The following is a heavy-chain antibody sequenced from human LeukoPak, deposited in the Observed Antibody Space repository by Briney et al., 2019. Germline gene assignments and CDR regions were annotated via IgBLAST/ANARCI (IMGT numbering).Heavy chain of an antibody. J-gene: IGHJ4*02. D-gene: IGHD2-15*01. CDR3: ARAPSPFDIVVVVAATHYFDY. V-gene: IGHV3-30*01. Sequence: GRSLRLSCAASGFTFNNYAINWVRQAPGKGLEWVAVISYDGSNKYYADSVKGRFTISRDNSKNTLYLQMNSLRAEDTAVYYCARAPSPFDIVVVVAATHYFDYWGQGTLVTVSS. CDR1: GFTFNNYA. CDR2: ISYDGSNK.